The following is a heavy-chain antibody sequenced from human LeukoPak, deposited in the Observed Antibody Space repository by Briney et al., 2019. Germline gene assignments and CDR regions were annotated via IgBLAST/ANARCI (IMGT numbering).Heavy chain of an antibody. CDR2: ISGNGHQT. Sequence: GGSRRLSCSASGFTFSRFAMTWVRQLPGRGLEWVSSISGNGHQTYYADSVKGRFSVSKDNSKNILYLQMDSLRADDSALYYCAKDANYYDSSGYLIPFDYWGQGTLVTVSS. J-gene: IGHJ4*02. V-gene: IGHV3-23*01. CDR1: GFTFSRFA. D-gene: IGHD3-22*01. CDR3: AKDANYYDSSGYLIPFDY.